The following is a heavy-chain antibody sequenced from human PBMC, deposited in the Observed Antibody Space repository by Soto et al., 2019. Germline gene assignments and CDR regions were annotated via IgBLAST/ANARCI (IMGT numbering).Heavy chain of an antibody. CDR2: IIPMFGTT. CDR1: GGTFSSHA. J-gene: IGHJ5*02. D-gene: IGHD6-13*01. CDR3: ARAAIHGSSWYFWFDP. Sequence: ASVKVSCKTSGGTFSSHAINWVRQAPGQGLEWMGGIIPMFGTTNYVQKFKGRVTISADESTSTAYMELSSLRSEDAAVYYCARAAIHGSSWYFWFDPWGQGTLVTVSS. V-gene: IGHV1-69*13.